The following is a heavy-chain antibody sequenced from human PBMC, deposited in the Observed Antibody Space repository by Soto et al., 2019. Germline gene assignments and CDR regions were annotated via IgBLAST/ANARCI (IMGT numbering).Heavy chain of an antibody. CDR3: ARMSVEMATTYYFDS. V-gene: IGHV4-38-2*01. Sequence: SETLSLTCVVSDYSISSNNYWGWIRQPPGKGLECIGSIHHSGGTYYSPSLNSRVTVSLDTSKNQFSLKLSSVNAADTAVYYCARMSVEMATTYYFDSWGQGALVTVSS. J-gene: IGHJ4*02. CDR2: IHHSGGT. CDR1: DYSISSNNY. D-gene: IGHD5-12*01.